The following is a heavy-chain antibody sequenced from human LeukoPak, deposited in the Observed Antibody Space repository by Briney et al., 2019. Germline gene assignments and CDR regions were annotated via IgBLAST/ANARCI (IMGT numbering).Heavy chain of an antibody. CDR3: ASSIDYDSSGYQFDY. D-gene: IGHD3-22*01. CDR2: IIPIFGTA. V-gene: IGHV1-69*13. J-gene: IGHJ4*02. CDR1: GGTFSSYA. Sequence: SVKVSCTASGGTFSSYAISWVRQAPGQGLEWMGGIIPIFGTANYAQKFQGRVTITADESTSTAYMELSSLRSEDTAVYYRASSIDYDSSGYQFDYWGQGTLVTVSS.